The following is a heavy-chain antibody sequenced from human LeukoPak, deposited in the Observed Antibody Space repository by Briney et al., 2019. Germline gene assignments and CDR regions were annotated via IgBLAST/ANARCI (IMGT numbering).Heavy chain of an antibody. J-gene: IGHJ4*02. CDR3: VAYYYDSSGLKTLLYYFDY. CDR2: MNPNSGST. V-gene: IGHV1-8*01. CDR1: GFTFTSHD. Sequence: ASVKVSCKASGFTFTSHDYNWVRQATGQGLEWMGWMNPNSGSTGYAQKFQGRVTTTEDTSTDTAYMELSSLRSEDTAVYYCVAYYYDSSGLKTLLYYFDYWGQGTLVTVSS. D-gene: IGHD3-22*01.